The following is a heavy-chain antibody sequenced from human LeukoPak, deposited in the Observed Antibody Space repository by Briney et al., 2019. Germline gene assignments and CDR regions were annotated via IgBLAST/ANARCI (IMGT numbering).Heavy chain of an antibody. CDR3: ARQGYSYGYVVNY. CDR1: GYSISSGYY. Sequence: TSETLSLTCAVSGYSISSGYYWGWIRQPPGTGLEWIGSIYHSGTTYYHPSLESRVTISIDTSKNQFSLNLNSVTAADTAVYYCARQGYSYGYVVNYWGQGTLVTVSS. J-gene: IGHJ4*02. V-gene: IGHV4-38-2*01. CDR2: IYHSGTT. D-gene: IGHD5-18*01.